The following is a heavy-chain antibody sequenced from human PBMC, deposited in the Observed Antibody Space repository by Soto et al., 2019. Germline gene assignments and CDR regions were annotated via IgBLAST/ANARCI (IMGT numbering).Heavy chain of an antibody. CDR3: ARDPGETYSYYYGMDV. CDR2: ISSSSSYM. V-gene: IGHV3-21*01. CDR1: GFTFSSYS. D-gene: IGHD1-26*01. Sequence: GGSLRLSCAASGFTFSSYSMNWVRQAPGKGLEWVSSISSSSSYMYYADSVKGRFTISRDNAKNSLYLQMNSLRAEDTAVYYCARDPGETYSYYYGMDVWGQGTTVTVSS. J-gene: IGHJ6*02.